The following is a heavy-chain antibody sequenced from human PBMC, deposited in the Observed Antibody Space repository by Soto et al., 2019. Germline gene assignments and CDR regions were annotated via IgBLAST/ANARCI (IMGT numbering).Heavy chain of an antibody. CDR3: ATSSVRGIAAALDF. J-gene: IGHJ4*02. CDR1: TFIFTNYA. Sequence: PWGSLRLSCAASTFIFTNYAMSWVRQAPGEGLEWVSAISGSGGTTYYAESVKGRFSISRDNSKNTLYLQLNSLRVEDTAIYYWATSSVRGIAAALDFWGQGTLGTVSS. V-gene: IGHV3-23*01. D-gene: IGHD6-13*01. CDR2: ISGSGGTT.